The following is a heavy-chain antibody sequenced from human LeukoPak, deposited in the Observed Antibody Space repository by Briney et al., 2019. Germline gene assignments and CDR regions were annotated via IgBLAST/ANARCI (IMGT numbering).Heavy chain of an antibody. CDR1: GGSISSYY. V-gene: IGHV4-4*09. D-gene: IGHD2-2*01. Sequence: PSETLSLTCTVSGGSISSYYWSWIRQPPGKGLEWIRYIYTSGSTNYNPSLKSRVTISVDTSKNQFSLKLSSVTAADTAVYYCARLPAAPGWFDPWGQGTLVTVSS. CDR2: IYTSGST. J-gene: IGHJ5*02. CDR3: ARLPAAPGWFDP.